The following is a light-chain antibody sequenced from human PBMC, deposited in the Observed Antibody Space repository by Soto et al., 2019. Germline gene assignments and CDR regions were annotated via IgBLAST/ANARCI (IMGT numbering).Light chain of an antibody. Sequence: DIQMTQSPSTLSASVGDRVTITCRASQSISSWLAWYQQKPGKAPKLLIYYASNLESGVPSRFSGSGSGTEFTLTISSLQPDDFATYSCQQYNNSPFTFGPGTKVDIK. CDR1: QSISSW. CDR3: QQYNNSPFT. V-gene: IGKV1-5*01. J-gene: IGKJ3*01. CDR2: YAS.